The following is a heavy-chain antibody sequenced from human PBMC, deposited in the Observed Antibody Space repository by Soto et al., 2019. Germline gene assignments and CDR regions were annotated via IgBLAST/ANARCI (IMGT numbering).Heavy chain of an antibody. D-gene: IGHD1-26*01. CDR2: VGSSGNTK. Sequence: EVQLVESGGGLEQPGGSLRLSCAASGFTLSNSEMNWDRQAPGKGLEWVSYVGSSGNTKYYADSVKGRFTISRDNAKNSLYLQMNSLRAEDTAVYYCARGLEYYFKPGVFDIWGQGTMVTVSS. J-gene: IGHJ3*02. V-gene: IGHV3-48*03. CDR1: GFTLSNSE. CDR3: ARGLEYYFKPGVFDI.